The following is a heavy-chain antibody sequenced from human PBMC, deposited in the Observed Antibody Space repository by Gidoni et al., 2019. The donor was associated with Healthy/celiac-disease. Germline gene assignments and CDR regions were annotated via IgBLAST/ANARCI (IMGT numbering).Heavy chain of an antibody. CDR2: IRSKAYGGTT. Sequence: EVQLVESGGGLVQPGRSLSLSCTAAGFTFGDYATSWFRQAPGKGLGWVGFIRSKAYGGTTEYAASVKGRFTISRDDSKSIAYLQMNSLKTEDTAVYYCTTPSGYSSGWYDFDYWGQGTLVTVSS. CDR3: TTPSGYSSGWYDFDY. J-gene: IGHJ4*02. D-gene: IGHD6-19*01. CDR1: GFTFGDYA. V-gene: IGHV3-49*03.